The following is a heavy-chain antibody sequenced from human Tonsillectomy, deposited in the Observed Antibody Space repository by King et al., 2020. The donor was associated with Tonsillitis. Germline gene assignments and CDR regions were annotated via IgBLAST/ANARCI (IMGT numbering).Heavy chain of an antibody. CDR1: GFTFGDYS. Sequence: VQLVESGGGLVQPGRSLRLSCTASGFTFGDYSLSWVRQAPGEGLEWVGFIRSEAYGGTTKSAASVKGRFIISRDDSKSIAYLQMNSLKTEDTAVYYCIYSYDSSGHGAFDIWGQGTMVTVSS. D-gene: IGHD3-22*01. V-gene: IGHV3-49*04. CDR3: IYSYDSSGHGAFDI. J-gene: IGHJ3*02. CDR2: IRSEAYGGTT.